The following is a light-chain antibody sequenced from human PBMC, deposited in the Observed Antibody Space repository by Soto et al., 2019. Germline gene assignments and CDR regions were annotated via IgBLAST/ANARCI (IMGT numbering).Light chain of an antibody. CDR2: GAS. V-gene: IGKV3-20*01. CDR1: QSVSSSY. J-gene: IGKJ2*01. CDR3: QQYGSSPST. Sequence: EIVLTQSPGTLSLSPEERATLSCRASQSVSSSYLAWYQQKPGQAPRLLIYGASSRATGIPDRFSGSGSGTDFTLTISRLEPEDFAVYYCQQYGSSPSTFGQGTKQEIK.